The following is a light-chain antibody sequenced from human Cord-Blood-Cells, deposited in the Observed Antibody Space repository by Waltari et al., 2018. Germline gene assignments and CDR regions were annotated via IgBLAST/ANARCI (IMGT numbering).Light chain of an antibody. J-gene: IGKJ4*01. V-gene: IGKV1-39*01. CDR2: AAS. CDR1: QSINSY. Sequence: DIKMTQSPSSLSASVADRVTITSRASQSINSYLNWYQQKPGKAPKVLIYAASSFQSGGPSRFSGSGSGTDCTLTISSLQPGDFATYDGQQSYSTPLTFGGGTKVEIK. CDR3: QQSYSTPLT.